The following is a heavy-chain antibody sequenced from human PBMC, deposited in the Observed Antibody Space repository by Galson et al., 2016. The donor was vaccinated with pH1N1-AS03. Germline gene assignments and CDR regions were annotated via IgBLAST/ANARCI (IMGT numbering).Heavy chain of an antibody. CDR1: GFPFSNFG. V-gene: IGHV3-30*18. CDR3: AKTTFGGVIVSGKMSLDY. CDR2: ISNSGNDK. Sequence: SLRLSCAASGFPFSNFGMHWVRQSPGKGLEWVAVISNSGNDKYYADSGKGRSTISRNNSKSTVYLQLNSLRAEDTAVYYAAKTTFGGVIVSGKMSLDYWGQGTLVTVSS. D-gene: IGHD3-16*02. J-gene: IGHJ4*02.